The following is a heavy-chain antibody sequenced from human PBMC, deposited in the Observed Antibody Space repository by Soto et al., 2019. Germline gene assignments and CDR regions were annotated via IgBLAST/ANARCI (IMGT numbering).Heavy chain of an antibody. CDR3: ARLAPATGFDY. CDR1: GGSISSSSYY. CDR2: IYYSGST. Sequence: PSETLSLTCTVSGGSISSSSYYWGWIRQPPGKGLEWIGSIYYSGSTYYNPSLKSRVTISVDTSKNQFSLKLSSVTAADTAVYYCARLAPATGFDYWGQRTLVTVSS. J-gene: IGHJ4*02. D-gene: IGHD2-2*01. V-gene: IGHV4-39*01.